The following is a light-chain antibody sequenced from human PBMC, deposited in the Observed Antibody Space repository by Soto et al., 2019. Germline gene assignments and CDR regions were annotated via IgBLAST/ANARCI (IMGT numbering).Light chain of an antibody. CDR1: HSDIGSNY. Sequence: QSVLTQPPSVSAAPGQKVTLSCSGRHSDIGSNYVSWYQQVPGTAPKLLIYENNRRPAGVPDRFSGSKSGTSATLGITGLQTGDEADYYCGSWDSSLFVGVFGGGTKLTVL. CDR2: ENN. V-gene: IGLV1-51*01. J-gene: IGLJ2*01. CDR3: GSWDSSLFVGV.